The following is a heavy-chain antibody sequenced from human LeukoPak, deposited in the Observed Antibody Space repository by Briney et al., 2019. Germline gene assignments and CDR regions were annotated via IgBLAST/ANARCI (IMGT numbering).Heavy chain of an antibody. D-gene: IGHD3-10*01. CDR2: ISAYNGNT. V-gene: IGHV1-18*01. CDR1: GYTFTSYG. Sequence: ASVKVSCKASGYTFTSYGISWVRQAPGQGLEWMGWISAYNGNTNYAQKLQGRVTMTTDTSTSTAYMELRSLRSDDTAVYYCARDRKNDYGSGSYYNAMGYNWFDPWGQGTLVTVSS. CDR3: ARDRKNDYGSGSYYNAMGYNWFDP. J-gene: IGHJ5*02.